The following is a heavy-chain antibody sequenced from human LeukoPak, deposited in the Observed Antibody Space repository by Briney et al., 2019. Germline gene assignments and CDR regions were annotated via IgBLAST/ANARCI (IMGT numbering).Heavy chain of an antibody. J-gene: IGHJ3*02. CDR1: AFIFNNAW. CDR2: IKSKTDGETT. CDR3: ITDPGEWEPI. V-gene: IGHV3-15*01. Sequence: GGSLRLSCATSAFIFNNAWMSWVRQAPGKGLEWVGRIKSKTDGETTDYAAPVKGRFTISRDDSKNTLYLQMNRLKTEDTAVYYCITDPGEWEPIWGQGTMVTVSS. D-gene: IGHD1-26*01.